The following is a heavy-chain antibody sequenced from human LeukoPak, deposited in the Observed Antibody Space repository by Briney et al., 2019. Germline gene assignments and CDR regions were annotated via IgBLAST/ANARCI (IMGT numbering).Heavy chain of an antibody. D-gene: IGHD3-10*01. V-gene: IGHV3-21*04. CDR2: ISSSSSYI. CDR3: AKDINRSGSTSDY. CDR1: GFTFSSYS. Sequence: PGGSLRLSCAASGFTFSSYSMNWVRQAPGKGLEWVSSISSSSSYIYYADSVKGRFTISRDNAKNSLYLQMNSLRAEDTALYYCAKDINRSGSTSDYWGQGTLVTVSS. J-gene: IGHJ4*02.